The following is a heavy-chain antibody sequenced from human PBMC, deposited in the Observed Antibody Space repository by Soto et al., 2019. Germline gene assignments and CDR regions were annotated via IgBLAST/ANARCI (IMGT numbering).Heavy chain of an antibody. V-gene: IGHV4-39*07. CDR1: DGSISSSSYY. CDR2: FYYSGIT. CDR3: ARDLWGYCGTDCYPLDV. D-gene: IGHD2-21*02. Sequence: SETLSLTCTVSDGSISSSSYYWGWIRQPPGKGLEWIGSFYYSGITYYNPSLKSRVTISVDTSKNQFSLKLNSLTAADTAVYYCARDLWGYCGTDCYPLDVWGQGTTVTVSS. J-gene: IGHJ6*02.